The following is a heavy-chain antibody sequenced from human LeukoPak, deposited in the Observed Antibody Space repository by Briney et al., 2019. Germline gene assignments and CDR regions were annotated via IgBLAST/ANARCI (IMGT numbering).Heavy chain of an antibody. CDR2: INPSGGST. V-gene: IGHV1-46*01. CDR3: ARLGDDYYDSSGYDY. J-gene: IGHJ4*02. D-gene: IGHD3-22*01. CDR1: GYTFTSYY. Sequence: ASVKVSCKASGYTFTSYYMHWVRQAPGQGLEWMGIINPSGGSTSYAQKFQGRVTMTRDTSTSTVYMELGSLRSEDTAVYYCARLGDDYYDSSGYDYWGQGTLVTVSS.